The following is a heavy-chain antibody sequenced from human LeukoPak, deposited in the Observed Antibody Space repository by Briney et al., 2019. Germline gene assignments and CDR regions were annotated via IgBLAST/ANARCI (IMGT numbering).Heavy chain of an antibody. V-gene: IGHV4-30-4*08. CDR2: IYYSGST. Sequence: PSETLSLTCTVSGGSISSGDYYWSWIRQPPGKGLEWIGYIYYSGSTYYNPSLKSRVTISVDTSKTQFSLKLSSVTAADTAVYYCARQSCSTGSCPIDYWGQGTLVTVSS. D-gene: IGHD2-15*01. CDR3: ARQSCSTGSCPIDY. J-gene: IGHJ4*02. CDR1: GGSISSGDYY.